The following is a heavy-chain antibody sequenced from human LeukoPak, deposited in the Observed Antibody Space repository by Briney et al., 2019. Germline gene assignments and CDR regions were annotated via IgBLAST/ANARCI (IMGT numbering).Heavy chain of an antibody. D-gene: IGHD6-13*01. Sequence: TGGSLRLSCAASGFTFSSYAMSWVRQPPGKGLEWVSAISGSGGSTYYADSVKGRPTISRDNSKNTLYLQMNSLRAEDTAVYYCAKVRIAAAGSRSFDYWGQGTLATVSS. CDR3: AKVRIAAAGSRSFDY. V-gene: IGHV3-23*01. J-gene: IGHJ4*02. CDR2: ISGSGGST. CDR1: GFTFSSYA.